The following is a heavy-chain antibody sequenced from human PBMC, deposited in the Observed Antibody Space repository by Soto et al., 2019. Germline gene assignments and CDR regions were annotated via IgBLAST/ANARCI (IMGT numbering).Heavy chain of an antibody. J-gene: IGHJ6*02. D-gene: IGHD6-13*01. V-gene: IGHV1-18*01. CDR3: ARDLSVAAAGYGYYYYGMDV. Sequence: GASVKVSCKASGYTFTSYGISWVRQAPGQGLEWMGWISAYNGNTNYAQKLQGRVTMTTDTSTSTAYMELRSLRSDDTAVYYCARDLSVAAAGYGYYYYGMDVWGQGTTVTVSS. CDR2: ISAYNGNT. CDR1: GYTFTSYG.